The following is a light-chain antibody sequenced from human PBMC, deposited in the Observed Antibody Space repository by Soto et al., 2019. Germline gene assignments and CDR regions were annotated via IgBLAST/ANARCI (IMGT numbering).Light chain of an antibody. Sequence: QSVLTQSSSASASLGSSVKLTCILSSGHNTDIIAWHQQQPGKAPRFLMTLDRSGSYNRGSGVPDRFSGSSSGADRYLTISNLQFEDEGDYYCETWYSNTHKVFGGGTKLTVL. CDR3: ETWYSNTHKV. J-gene: IGLJ3*02. V-gene: IGLV4-60*02. CDR1: SGHNTDI. CDR2: LDRSGSY.